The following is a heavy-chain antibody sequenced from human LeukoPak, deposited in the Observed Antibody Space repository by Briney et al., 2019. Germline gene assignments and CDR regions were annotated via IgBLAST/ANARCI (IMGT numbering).Heavy chain of an antibody. Sequence: VKVSCKASGGTFSSYAISWVRQAPGQGLEWMGGIIPIFGTANYAQKFQGRVTITTDESTSTAYMELSSLRSEDTAVYYCARDAGDYATDDNWFDPWGQGTLVTVSS. CDR3: ARDAGDYATDDNWFDP. V-gene: IGHV1-69*13. CDR1: GGTFSSYA. CDR2: IIPIFGTA. D-gene: IGHD4-17*01. J-gene: IGHJ5*02.